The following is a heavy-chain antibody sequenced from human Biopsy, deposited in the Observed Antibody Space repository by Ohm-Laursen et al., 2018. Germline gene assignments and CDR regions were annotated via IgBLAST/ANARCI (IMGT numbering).Heavy chain of an antibody. CDR1: GDSISSYY. CDR2: VYYTGST. Sequence: SETLSLTCTVSGDSISSYYWSWIRQPPGKGLEWIGYVYYTGSTDYNPSLQSRVTISVDTSTNQFSLKLTSVTAADTAVYYCARDKITYCTSTSCDYFGMDVWGQGTTVTVSS. J-gene: IGHJ6*02. V-gene: IGHV4-59*01. CDR3: ARDKITYCTSTSCDYFGMDV. D-gene: IGHD2-2*01.